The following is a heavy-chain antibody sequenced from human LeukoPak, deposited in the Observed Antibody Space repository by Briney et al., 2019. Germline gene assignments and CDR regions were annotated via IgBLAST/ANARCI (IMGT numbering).Heavy chain of an antibody. J-gene: IGHJ2*01. CDR1: GFSFSTSG. Sequence: PGGSLRLSCAGSGFSFSTSGMHWVRQAPGKGLEWAALIKADGSDQYYADSVEGRFTISRDNSKDTLFLQMNSLRVEDTAVYYCAKGRGTAGAPNTWYFDLWGRGTLITVFS. CDR2: IKADGSDQ. D-gene: IGHD6-13*01. V-gene: IGHV3-30*02. CDR3: AKGRGTAGAPNTWYFDL.